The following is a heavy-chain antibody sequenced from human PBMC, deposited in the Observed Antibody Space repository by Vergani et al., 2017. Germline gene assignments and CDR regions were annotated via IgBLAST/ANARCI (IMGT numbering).Heavy chain of an antibody. Sequence: QGQLAQSGAEVKKPGSSVKVSCKASGGTFSSNSISWVPQAPGQGLKWMGRTIPTFGTTSYAQKFQGRVTILADESTSTAYMELSSLRSEDTAVYYCTRGWYYDSIAYWAYWGQGTLVTVSS. D-gene: IGHD3-22*01. CDR1: GGTFSSNS. CDR2: TIPTFGTT. J-gene: IGHJ4*02. V-gene: IGHV1-69*13. CDR3: TRGWYYDSIAYWAY.